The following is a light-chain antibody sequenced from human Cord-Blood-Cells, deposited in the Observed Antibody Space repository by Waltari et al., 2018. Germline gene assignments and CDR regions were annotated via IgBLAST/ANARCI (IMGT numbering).Light chain of an antibody. Sequence: AIRMTQSPSSFSASTGDRVTITCRASQGISSYLAWYQQKPGKSPKLLIYAASTLQSGVPSMFSGSGYGTDFTLTISFLQSEDFATYYFQQYYSYPITFGQGTRLEIK. J-gene: IGKJ5*01. CDR3: QQYYSYPIT. CDR1: QGISSY. CDR2: AAS. V-gene: IGKV1-8*01.